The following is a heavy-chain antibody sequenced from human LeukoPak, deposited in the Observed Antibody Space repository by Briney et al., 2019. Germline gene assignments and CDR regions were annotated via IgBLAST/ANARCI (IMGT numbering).Heavy chain of an antibody. CDR3: ARDLDSFRDGSPMGY. V-gene: IGHV1-2*02. CDR2: INPNSGGT. CDR1: GYTFTGYY. D-gene: IGHD5-24*01. Sequence: ASVKVSCKASGYTFTGYYMHWVRQAPGQGLEWMGWINPNSGGTNYAQKFQGRVTITADKSTSTAYMELSSLRSEDTAVYYCARDLDSFRDGSPMGYWGQGTLVTVSS. J-gene: IGHJ4*02.